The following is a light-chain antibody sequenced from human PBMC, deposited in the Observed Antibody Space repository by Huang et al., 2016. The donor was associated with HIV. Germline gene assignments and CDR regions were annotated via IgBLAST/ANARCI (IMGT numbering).Light chain of an antibody. V-gene: IGKV2-28*01. CDR3: MQALQTPIT. Sequence: DIVMTQSPLSLAVAPGESASISCRSNQSLLYTNGYNYLDWYVQKSGQSPQILSYLVTDRGPRVPDRFSVRGSGTDFTLKISSVEAEDVGVYYCMQALQTPITFGQGTRLEIK. CDR2: LVT. J-gene: IGKJ5*01. CDR1: QSLLYTNGYNY.